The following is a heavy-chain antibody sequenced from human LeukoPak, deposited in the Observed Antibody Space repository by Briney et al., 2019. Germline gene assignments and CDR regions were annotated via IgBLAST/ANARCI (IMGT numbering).Heavy chain of an antibody. V-gene: IGHV3-11*06. J-gene: IGHJ4*02. CDR3: ARGAPGISAADY. CDR2: ISSSNTYT. CDR1: GFTFSDYY. Sequence: GGSLRLSCAASGFTFSDYYMSWIRQAPGKGLEWASYISSSNTYTNYADSVKGRFTISRDNAKNSLYLQMNSLRAEDTAAYYCARGAPGISAADYWGQGTLVTVSS. D-gene: IGHD6-13*01.